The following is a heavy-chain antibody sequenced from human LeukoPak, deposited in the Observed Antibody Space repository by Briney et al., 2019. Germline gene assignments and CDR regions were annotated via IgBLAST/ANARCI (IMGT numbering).Heavy chain of an antibody. D-gene: IGHD3-22*01. J-gene: IGHJ4*02. CDR2: INPNSGGT. CDR3: VRDRPSYYDSSVYYRENFDF. CDR1: GYAFTGYY. V-gene: IGHV1-2*02. Sequence: SVKVSCKASGYAFTGYYLHSVRQAPGQGLEWVGWINPNSGGTNNAQKFQGRVTMTRDTSISTAYMELSRLRSDDTAVYYCVRDRPSYYDSSVYYRENFDFWGQGTLVTVSS.